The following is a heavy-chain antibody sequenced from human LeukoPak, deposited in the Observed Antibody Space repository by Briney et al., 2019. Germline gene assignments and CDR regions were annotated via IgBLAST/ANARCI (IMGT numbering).Heavy chain of an antibody. CDR3: AKDRERWPLRAGYFDS. D-gene: IGHD5-24*01. J-gene: IGHJ4*02. Sequence: GGSLTLSCAASGFTFGSFGMSWVRHPPGRGLEWFSSMSGSGGRTYYAASVKGRFTIYRDYAKNTLYLQMNSLRAEDTAVYYCAKDRERWPLRAGYFDSWGEGTLVTISS. V-gene: IGHV3-23*01. CDR1: GFTFGSFG. CDR2: MSGSGGRT.